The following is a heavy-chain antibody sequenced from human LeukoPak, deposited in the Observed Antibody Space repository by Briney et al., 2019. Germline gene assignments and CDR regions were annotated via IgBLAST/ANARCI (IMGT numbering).Heavy chain of an antibody. CDR1: GFTFSSYW. CDR2: INSDGSST. CDR3: ARAGDSSGYYFLRAFDI. D-gene: IGHD3-22*01. V-gene: IGHV3-74*01. J-gene: IGHJ3*02. Sequence: GGSLRLSCAAFGFTFSSYWMHWVRQAPGKGLVWVSRINSDGSSTSYADSVKGRFTISRDNAKNTLYLQMNSLRAEDTAVYYCARAGDSSGYYFLRAFDIWGQGTMVTVSS.